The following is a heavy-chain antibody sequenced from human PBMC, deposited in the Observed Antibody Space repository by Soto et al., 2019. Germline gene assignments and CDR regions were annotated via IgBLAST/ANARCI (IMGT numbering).Heavy chain of an antibody. V-gene: IGHV4-30-4*01. D-gene: IGHD4-17*01. J-gene: IGHJ4*02. CDR2: IYYSGST. CDR3: ASETTVYYYFDC. Sequence: QVQLQESGPGLVKPSQTLSLTCTVSGGSISSGDYYWSWIRQPPGKGLEWIGYIYYSGSTCYNPSLKSRVTKSVDKSKNQFSLKLSSVAAADTAVYYCASETTVYYYFDCWGQGTLVTVSS. CDR1: GGSISSGDYY.